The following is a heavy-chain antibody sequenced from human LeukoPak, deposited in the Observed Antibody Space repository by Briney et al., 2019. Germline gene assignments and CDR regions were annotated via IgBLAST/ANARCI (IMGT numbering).Heavy chain of an antibody. V-gene: IGHV1-2*02. J-gene: IGHJ6*03. CDR2: IIPKSGAT. CDR1: GYTFSDYF. Sequence: ASVKVSCKASGYTFSDYFIHWVRQAPGQGLEWMAWIIPKSGATNYSQKFRDRVTVTSDTSTAYMDLSRLTSDDTAVYYCARDLKPNGDYFYYYYMDVWGKGTTVTVSS. CDR3: ARDLKPNGDYFYYYYMDV. D-gene: IGHD4-17*01.